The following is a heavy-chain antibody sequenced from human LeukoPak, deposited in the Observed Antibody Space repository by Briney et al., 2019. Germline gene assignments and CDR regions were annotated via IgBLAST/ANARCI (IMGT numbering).Heavy chain of an antibody. CDR2: IYYSGST. CDR3: ARVSLVRGAPDYYFDY. J-gene: IGHJ4*02. D-gene: IGHD3-10*01. V-gene: IGHV4-59*08. CDR1: GGSINSYY. Sequence: SETLSLTCAVSGGSINSYYWYWIRQPPGKGLEWIGSIYYSGSTNYNPSLKSRVTMSVDTSKNQFSLKLSSVTVADTAVYYCARVSLVRGAPDYYFDYWGQGTLVTVSS.